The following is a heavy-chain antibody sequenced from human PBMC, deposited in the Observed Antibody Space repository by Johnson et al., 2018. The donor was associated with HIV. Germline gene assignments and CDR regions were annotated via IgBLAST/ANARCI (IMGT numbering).Heavy chain of an antibody. CDR1: EFTFSNYD. J-gene: IGHJ3*02. V-gene: IGHV3-30*03. D-gene: IGHD6-19*01. Sequence: QVQLVESGGGVVQPGRSLRLSCAASEFTFSNYDMHWVRQAPGKGLEWVAVISYDGSNKYYADSVKGRFTISRDNSKNTLYLQMNSLRAEDTAVYYCARDLSRYIAVATFDAFDIWGQGTMVTVSS. CDR3: ARDLSRYIAVATFDAFDI. CDR2: ISYDGSNK.